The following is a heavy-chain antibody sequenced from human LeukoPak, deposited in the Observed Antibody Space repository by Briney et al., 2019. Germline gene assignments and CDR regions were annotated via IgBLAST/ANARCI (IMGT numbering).Heavy chain of an antibody. Sequence: PGGSLRLSCAASGFTFSSYGMHWVRQAPGKGLEWVAFIRYDGSNKYYADSVKGRFTISRDNSKNTLYLQMNSLRAEDTAVYYCAKDRVSMVRGVIPLPVDYWGQGTLVTVSS. CDR2: IRYDGSNK. CDR3: AKDRVSMVRGVIPLPVDY. V-gene: IGHV3-30*02. CDR1: GFTFSSYG. D-gene: IGHD3-10*01. J-gene: IGHJ4*02.